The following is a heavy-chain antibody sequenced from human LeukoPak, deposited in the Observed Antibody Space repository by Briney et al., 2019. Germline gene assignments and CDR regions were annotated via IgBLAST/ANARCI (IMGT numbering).Heavy chain of an antibody. CDR3: ARGPPQPRLRREYGSPNFDY. CDR1: GFTVSSNY. D-gene: IGHD1-14*01. V-gene: IGHV3-53*01. CDR2: IYSGGST. J-gene: IGHJ4*02. Sequence: GGSLRLSCAASGFTVSSNYMSWVRQALGKGLEWVSVIYSGGSTYYADSVKGRFTISRDNSKNTLYLQMNSLRAEDTAVYYCARGPPQPRLRREYGSPNFDYWGQGTLVTVSS.